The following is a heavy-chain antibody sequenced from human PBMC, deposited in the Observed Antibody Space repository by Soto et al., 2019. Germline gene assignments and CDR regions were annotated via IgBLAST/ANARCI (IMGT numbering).Heavy chain of an antibody. V-gene: IGHV3-23*01. J-gene: IGHJ4*02. CDR3: VKAYSSGEIAHF. Sequence: GGSLRLSCAASGFTFINYAMRWVRQAPGKGLEWVSSISGTGDSTFHAASVRGRFTISRENSKNTLFLQMNSLRADDTAIYYCVKAYSSGEIAHFWGQGALVTVSS. D-gene: IGHD6-19*01. CDR1: GFTFINYA. CDR2: ISGTGDST.